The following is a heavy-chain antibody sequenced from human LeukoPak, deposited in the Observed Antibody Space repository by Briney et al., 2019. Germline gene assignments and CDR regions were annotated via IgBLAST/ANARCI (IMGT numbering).Heavy chain of an antibody. D-gene: IGHD6-13*01. J-gene: IGHJ2*01. CDR3: ARVVQPLVRWYFDL. Sequence: PGGSLRLSCAASEFTFRTFSMSWVRQAPGKGLEWVANIKEDGSEKYYVDSVKGRFTISRDNAKNSMYLQMNSLRADDTAVYYCARVVQPLVRWYFDLWGRGTLVTVSS. CDR1: EFTFRTFS. CDR2: IKEDGSEK. V-gene: IGHV3-7*01.